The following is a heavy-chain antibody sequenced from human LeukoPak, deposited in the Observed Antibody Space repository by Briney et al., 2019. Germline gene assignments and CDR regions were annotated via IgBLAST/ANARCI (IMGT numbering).Heavy chain of an antibody. D-gene: IGHD3-22*01. J-gene: IGHJ3*02. CDR2: ISSSGSTI. CDR3: ARAPEYYYDSSGYFFAFPAAFDI. Sequence: PGGSLRLSRAASGFTFSDYYMSWIRQAPGKGLEWVSYISSSGSTIYYADSVKGRFTISRDNAKNSLYLQMNSLRAQQTDVYYCARAPEYYYDSSGYFFAFPAAFDIWGQGTMVTVSS. V-gene: IGHV3-11*01. CDR1: GFTFSDYY.